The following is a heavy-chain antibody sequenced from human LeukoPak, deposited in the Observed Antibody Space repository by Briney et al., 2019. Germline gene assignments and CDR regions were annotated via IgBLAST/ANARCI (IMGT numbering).Heavy chain of an antibody. Sequence: GGSLRLSCAASGFTFSGSAMHWVRQASGKGLEWVGRIRSKANSYATAYAASVKGRFTISRDDSKNTAYLQMNSLKTEDTAVYYCTRQVDSGSYDYYDKDVWGQGTTVMVSS. CDR3: TRQVDSGSYDYYDKDV. D-gene: IGHD1-26*01. V-gene: IGHV3-73*01. CDR2: IRSKANSYAT. CDR1: GFTFSGSA. J-gene: IGHJ6*02.